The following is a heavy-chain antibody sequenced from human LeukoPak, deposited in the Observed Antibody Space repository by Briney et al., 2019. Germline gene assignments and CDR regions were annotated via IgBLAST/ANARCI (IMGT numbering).Heavy chain of an antibody. CDR2: IYYSGST. V-gene: IGHV4-59*01. CDR3: AKDRDYDILTGYWT. J-gene: IGHJ5*02. Sequence: PSETLSLTCTVSGGSISSYYWSWIRQPPGKGLEWIGYIYYSGSTNYNPSLKSRVTISVDTSKNQFSLKLSSVTAADTAVYYCAKDRDYDILTGYWTWGQGTLVTVSS. D-gene: IGHD3-9*01. CDR1: GGSISSYY.